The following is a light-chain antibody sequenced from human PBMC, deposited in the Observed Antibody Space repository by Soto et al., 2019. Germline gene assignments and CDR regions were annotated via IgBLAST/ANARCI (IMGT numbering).Light chain of an antibody. CDR1: QSLLHSSDNRNY. V-gene: IGKV4-1*01. CDR2: WAS. J-gene: IGKJ1*01. Sequence: EIVVAQFPETLAVSVGERATIKCRSSQSLLHSSDNRNYLTWYQQKPGQPPKLLIYWASTRQSGVPDRFSGSRSGTDFTLTINSLQAEDVAVYYCQQYYSTPWTFGQGTKVDIK. CDR3: QQYYSTPWT.